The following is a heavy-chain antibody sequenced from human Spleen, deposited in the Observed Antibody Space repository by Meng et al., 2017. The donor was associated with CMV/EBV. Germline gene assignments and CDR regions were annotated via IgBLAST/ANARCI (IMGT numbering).Heavy chain of an antibody. CDR2: INPNSGDT. CDR1: GYSFSGYY. D-gene: IGHD2-2*01. Sequence: ASVKVSCKASGYSFSGYYMHWVRQAPGQGPEWMGWINPNSGDTKYAQKFQGRVTMTRDTSISTAYMELNRLRSDDTAVYYCARDESGWWCSSTSCFGAYYGMDVWGQGTTVTVSS. CDR3: ARDESGWWCSSTSCFGAYYGMDV. J-gene: IGHJ6*02. V-gene: IGHV1-2*02.